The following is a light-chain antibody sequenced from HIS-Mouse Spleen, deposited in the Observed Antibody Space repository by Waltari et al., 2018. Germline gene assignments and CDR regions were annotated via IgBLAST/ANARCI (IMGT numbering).Light chain of an antibody. J-gene: IGLJ2*01. Sequence: SYELTQPPSVSVSPGQTARITCSGDALPKKYAYWYQQKSGQAPLLVIYEDSKRPSGIPERVSGSSSGTMDTLTISGAQVEDEADYYCYSTDSSGNHRVFGGGTKLTVL. CDR2: EDS. V-gene: IGLV3-10*01. CDR1: ALPKKY. CDR3: YSTDSSGNHRV.